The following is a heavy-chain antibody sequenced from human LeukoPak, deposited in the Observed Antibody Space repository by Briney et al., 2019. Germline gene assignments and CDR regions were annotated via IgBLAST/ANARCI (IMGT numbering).Heavy chain of an antibody. V-gene: IGHV3-48*01. CDR3: ARDLDDYNGLPPFFQH. CDR2: IRSSGSTM. J-gene: IGHJ1*01. D-gene: IGHD5-24*01. Sequence: PGGSLRLSCAASGFTFSSYSMNWVRRAPGKGLEWISYIRSSGSTMYYADSVKGRFTISRDNSKNALYLQMNSLRAEDTAVYYCARDLDDYNGLPPFFQHWGQGTLVTVSS. CDR1: GFTFSSYS.